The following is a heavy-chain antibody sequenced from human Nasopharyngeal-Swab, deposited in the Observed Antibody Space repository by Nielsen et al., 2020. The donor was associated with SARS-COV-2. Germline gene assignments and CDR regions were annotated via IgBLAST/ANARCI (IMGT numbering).Heavy chain of an antibody. CDR2: ISSSSSYT. V-gene: IGHV3-11*03. D-gene: IGHD6-19*01. Sequence: GESLKISCAASGFTFSDYYMSWIRQAPGKGLEWVSYISSSSSYTNYADSVKGRFTISRDNAKNSLYLQMNSLRAEDTAVYYCARRVAVRGMDVWGQGTTVTVSS. J-gene: IGHJ6*02. CDR3: ARRVAVRGMDV. CDR1: GFTFSDYY.